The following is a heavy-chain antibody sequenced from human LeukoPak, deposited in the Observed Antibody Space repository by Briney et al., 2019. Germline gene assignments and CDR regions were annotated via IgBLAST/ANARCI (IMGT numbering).Heavy chain of an antibody. V-gene: IGHV1-2*02. CDR1: GYTFTGYY. CDR3: ARDGIDSSGYYYAY. CDR2: INPNSGGT. D-gene: IGHD3-22*01. Sequence: ASVKVSCKASGYTFTGYYMHWVRQAPGQGLERMGWINPNSGGTNYAQKFQGRVTMTRDTSISTAYMELSRLRSDDTAVYYCARDGIDSSGYYYAYWGQGTLVTVSS. J-gene: IGHJ4*02.